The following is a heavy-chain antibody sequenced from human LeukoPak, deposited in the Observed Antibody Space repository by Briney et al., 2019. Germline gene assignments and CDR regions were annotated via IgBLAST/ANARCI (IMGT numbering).Heavy chain of an antibody. Sequence: GGSLRLSCAASGFTFSSYWMNWARQAPGKGLESVSTISGDGTETFYADSVKGRFTISRDNSKNTHYLQMSSLRAEDTGIYYCAKGGHYSFFDYWGQGTLVTVSS. CDR3: AKGGHYSFFDY. V-gene: IGHV3-23*01. D-gene: IGHD4-11*01. CDR2: ISGDGTET. CDR1: GFTFSSYW. J-gene: IGHJ4*02.